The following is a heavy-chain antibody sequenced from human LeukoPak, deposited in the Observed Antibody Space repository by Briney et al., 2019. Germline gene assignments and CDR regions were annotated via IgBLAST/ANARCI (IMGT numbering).Heavy chain of an antibody. Sequence: GESLKIFSKGSGYSFTSYWIGWVRQMPGKGLELMGIIYPGDSDTRYRPSFQGQVTISADKSINTAYLQWNSLKASHTAIYYCVRRDITSRYVVWFDPWGQGTPLTVSS. CDR1: GYSFTSYW. J-gene: IGHJ5*02. D-gene: IGHD2-2*01. CDR2: IYPGDSDT. V-gene: IGHV5-51*01. CDR3: VRRDITSRYVVWFDP.